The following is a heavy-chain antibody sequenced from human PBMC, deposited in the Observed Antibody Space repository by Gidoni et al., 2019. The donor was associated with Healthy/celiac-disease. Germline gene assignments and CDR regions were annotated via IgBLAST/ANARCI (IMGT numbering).Heavy chain of an antibody. Sequence: QVQLQESGPGLVKPSETLSLTCTVSGGSVSSGSYYWRWIRQPPGKGLEWIGYIYYSGSTNYNPSLKSRVTISVDTSKNQFSLKLSSVTAADTAVYYCARETYYYDSSGYFDYWGQGTLVTVSS. CDR3: ARETYYYDSSGYFDY. CDR2: IYYSGST. J-gene: IGHJ4*02. D-gene: IGHD3-22*01. V-gene: IGHV4-61*01. CDR1: GGSVSSGSYY.